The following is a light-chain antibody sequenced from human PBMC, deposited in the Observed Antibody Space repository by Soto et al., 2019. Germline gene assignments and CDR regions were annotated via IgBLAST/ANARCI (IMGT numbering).Light chain of an antibody. J-gene: IGLJ3*02. CDR2: EGS. CDR1: SSDVGSYNF. CDR3: CSYAGRSTWV. Sequence: QPVLTQPASVSGSPGQSITISCTGTSSDVGSYNFVSWYQQHPGKAPKVMIYEGSKRPSGVSNRFSGSKSGNTASLTISGLQAEDEGDYYCCSYAGRSTWVFGGGTQLTVL. V-gene: IGLV2-23*01.